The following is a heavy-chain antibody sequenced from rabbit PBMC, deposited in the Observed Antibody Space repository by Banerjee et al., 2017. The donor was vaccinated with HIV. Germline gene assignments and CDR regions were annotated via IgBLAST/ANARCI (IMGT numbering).Heavy chain of an antibody. CDR3: ARDPADYPTYGRGYGMDL. CDR1: GFSFSSSYW. V-gene: IGHV1S45*01. CDR2: IYNGDGST. D-gene: IGHD7-1*01. Sequence: EESGGGLVQPEGSLTLTCTASGFSFSSSYWICWVRQAPGKGLEWIACIYNGDGSTYYANWAKGRFTISKTSSTTVTLQMTSLTAADTATYFCARDPADYPTYGRGYGMDLWGPGTLVTVS. J-gene: IGHJ6*01.